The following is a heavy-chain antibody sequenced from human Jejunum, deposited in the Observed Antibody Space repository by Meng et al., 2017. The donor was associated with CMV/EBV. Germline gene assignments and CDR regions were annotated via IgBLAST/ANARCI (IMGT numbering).Heavy chain of an antibody. Sequence: GGSISPYCWSWLRQSPEKGLEWIGYVHYSGTPNYNPSLKSRLTMSVDTSKNQFSLKLTAVTAADTAVYYCARALGDIVTADGMDVWGQGTTVTVSS. V-gene: IGHV4-59*01. D-gene: IGHD1-26*01. J-gene: IGHJ6*02. CDR2: VHYSGTP. CDR3: ARALGDIVTADGMDV. CDR1: GGSISPYC.